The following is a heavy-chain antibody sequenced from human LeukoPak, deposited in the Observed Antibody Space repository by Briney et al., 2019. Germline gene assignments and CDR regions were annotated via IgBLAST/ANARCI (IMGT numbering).Heavy chain of an antibody. CDR1: GGSFSSYA. V-gene: IGHV1-69*13. D-gene: IGHD3-22*01. J-gene: IGHJ4*02. CDR2: IIPIFGTA. Sequence: SVKVSCKASGGSFSSYAISWVRQAPGQGLEWMGGIIPIFGTANYAQKCQGRVTITADESTSTAYMELSSLRSEDTAVYYCARGRNYYDSSPTEDWGQGTLVTVSS. CDR3: ARGRNYYDSSPTED.